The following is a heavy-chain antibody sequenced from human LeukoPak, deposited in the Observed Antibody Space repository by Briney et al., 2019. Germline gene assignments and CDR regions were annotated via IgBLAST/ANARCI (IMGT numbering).Heavy chain of an antibody. D-gene: IGHD3-10*01. CDR2: INHSGST. J-gene: IGHJ5*02. V-gene: IGHV4-34*01. CDR1: GGSFSGYY. CDR3: ARGRYGSGSYYKGWFDP. Sequence: SETLSLTCAVYGGSFSGYYWSWIRQPPGKGLEWIGEINHSGSTNYSPSLKSRVTISVDTSKNQFSLKLSSVTAADTAVYYCARGRYGSGSYYKGWFDPWGQGTLVTVSS.